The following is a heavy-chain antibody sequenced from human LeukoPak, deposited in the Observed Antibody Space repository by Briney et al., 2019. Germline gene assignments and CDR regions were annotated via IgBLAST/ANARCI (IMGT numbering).Heavy chain of an antibody. CDR1: GGTFSSYA. V-gene: IGHV1-69*01. CDR3: ARLNYYGSGTYGGFDY. D-gene: IGHD3-10*01. J-gene: IGHJ4*02. CDR2: IIPIFGTA. Sequence: ASVKVSCKASGGTFSSYAISWVRQAPGQGLEWMGGIIPIFGTANYAQKFQGRVTITADESTSTAYMELSSLGSEDTAVYYCARLNYYGSGTYGGFDYWGQGTLVTVSS.